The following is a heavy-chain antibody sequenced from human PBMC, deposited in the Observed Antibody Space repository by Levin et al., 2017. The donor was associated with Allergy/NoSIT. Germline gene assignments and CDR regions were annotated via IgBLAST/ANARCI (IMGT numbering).Heavy chain of an antibody. CDR2: IFDSGST. V-gene: IGHV4-59*01. Sequence: SETLSLTCTVSGYSITNYYWSWIRQPPGEGLEWIASIFDSGSTKYNPSLKSRVTISIDTSKNQFSLKLRSVTAADTAVYYCARGSGARTVTPFDYWGQGILATVSS. CDR3: ARGSGARTVTPFDY. J-gene: IGHJ4*02. CDR1: GYSITNYY. D-gene: IGHD4-17*01.